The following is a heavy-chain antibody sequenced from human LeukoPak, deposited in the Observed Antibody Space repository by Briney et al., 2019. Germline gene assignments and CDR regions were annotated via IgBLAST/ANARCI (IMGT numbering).Heavy chain of an antibody. CDR3: AKALSGSYGSRWFDP. CDR1: GFTMPRFW. J-gene: IGHJ5*02. Sequence: PGGSLRLSCAASGFTMPRFWMHWVRQAPGKGLVWVSRVSGDGSYTDYADSVKGRFTIPRDNAKNTLYLQMNSLRAEDTAVYYCAKALSGSYGSRWFDPWGQGTLVTVSS. V-gene: IGHV3-74*01. CDR2: VSGDGSYT. D-gene: IGHD1-26*01.